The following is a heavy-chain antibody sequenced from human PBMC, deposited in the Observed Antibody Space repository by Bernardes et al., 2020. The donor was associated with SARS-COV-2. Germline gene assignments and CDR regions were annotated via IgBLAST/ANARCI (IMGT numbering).Heavy chain of an antibody. CDR3: ARHDAYGY. CDR2: IWHDGSNK. D-gene: IGHD3-16*01. CDR1: GFTFSSYG. J-gene: IGHJ4*02. Sequence: GGSLRLSCEASGFTFSSYGMHWIRQAPGKGLEWVAIIWHDGSNKYYAESVKGRFTVSRDNSKNTLYLQMNSLRAEDTAVYYCARHDAYGYWGQGTLVTVSS. V-gene: IGHV3-33*01.